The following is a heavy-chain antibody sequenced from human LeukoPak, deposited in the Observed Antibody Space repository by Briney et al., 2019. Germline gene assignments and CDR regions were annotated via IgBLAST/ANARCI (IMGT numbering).Heavy chain of an antibody. V-gene: IGHV3-48*01. CDR3: ATVHFGYFTF. D-gene: IGHD3-3*01. CDR2: ISDNGRTK. Sequence: GGSLRLSCAVSGLTFSNSWMDWVRQAPGKGLEWVSHISDNGRTKYYANSVQGRFTVSRDNAKNSLYLQMNSLRADDTAVYYCATVHFGYFTFWGQGTLVPVSS. CDR1: GLTFSNSW. J-gene: IGHJ4*02.